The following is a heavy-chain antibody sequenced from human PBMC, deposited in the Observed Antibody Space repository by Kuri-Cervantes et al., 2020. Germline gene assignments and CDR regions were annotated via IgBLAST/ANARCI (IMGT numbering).Heavy chain of an antibody. CDR2: INWKSDNI. CDR3: AKDHGRKSNRYQKFDY. J-gene: IGHJ4*02. V-gene: IGHV3-9*01. Sequence: GGSLRLSCVASGFTFDDHAMHWVRQVPGKGLEWVSGINWKSDNIGYADSVKGRFTISRDNSKNSLYLQMNRLRAEDTALYYCAKDHGRKSNRYQKFDYWGQGILVTVSS. CDR1: GFTFDDHA. D-gene: IGHD1-14*01.